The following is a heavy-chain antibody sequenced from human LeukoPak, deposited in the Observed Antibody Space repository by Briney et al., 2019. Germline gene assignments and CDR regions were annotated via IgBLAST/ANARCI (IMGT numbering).Heavy chain of an antibody. Sequence: GGPLRLSCAASGFTFSSYSMNWVRQAPGKGLEWVSYTSSSSSTIYYADSVKGRFTISRDNAKNSLYLQMNSLRDEDTAVYYCARDRCSGGSCYSGFDYWGQGTLVTVSS. J-gene: IGHJ4*02. CDR2: TSSSSSTI. CDR3: ARDRCSGGSCYSGFDY. V-gene: IGHV3-48*02. D-gene: IGHD2-15*01. CDR1: GFTFSSYS.